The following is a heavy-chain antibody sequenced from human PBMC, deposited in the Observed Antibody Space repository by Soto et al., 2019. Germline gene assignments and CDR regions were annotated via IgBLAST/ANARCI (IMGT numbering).Heavy chain of an antibody. CDR2: MNPNSGNT. CDR3: ARAPITMVRGVITHNWFDP. CDR1: GYTFTSYD. V-gene: IGHV1-8*01. D-gene: IGHD3-10*01. J-gene: IGHJ5*02. Sequence: ASVKVSCKASGYTFTSYDINWVRQATGQGLEWMGWMNPNSGNTGYAQKFQGRVTMTRNTSISTAYMELSSLRSEDTAVYYCARAPITMVRGVITHNWFDPWGQGTLVTVSS.